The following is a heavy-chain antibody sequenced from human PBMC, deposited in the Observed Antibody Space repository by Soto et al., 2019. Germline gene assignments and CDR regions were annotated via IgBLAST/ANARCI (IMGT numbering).Heavy chain of an antibody. CDR1: GYTFTSYG. Sequence: ASVKVSCKASGYTFTSYGISWVRHAPGQGLEWMGWISAYNGNTNYAQKLQGRVTMTTDTSTSTAYMELRSLRSDDTAVYYCARGGGYSSGPLNGAFDIWGQGTMVTVSS. D-gene: IGHD5-18*01. CDR3: ARGGGYSSGPLNGAFDI. CDR2: ISAYNGNT. J-gene: IGHJ3*02. V-gene: IGHV1-18*04.